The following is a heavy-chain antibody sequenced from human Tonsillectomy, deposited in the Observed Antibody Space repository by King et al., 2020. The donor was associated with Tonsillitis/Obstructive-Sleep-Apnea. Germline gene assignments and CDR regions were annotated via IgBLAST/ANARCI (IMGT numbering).Heavy chain of an antibody. V-gene: IGHV4-4*02. CDR2: IYHSGST. Sequence: VQLQESGPGLVKPSGTLSLTCAVSGGSISSSNWWSWVRQPPGKGLEWIGEIYHSGSTNYNPSLKSRVTISVDKSKNQFSLKLSSVTAADTAVYYCARVERDDFWSGYRGDWFDPWGQGTLVTVSS. J-gene: IGHJ5*02. CDR3: ARVERDDFWSGYRGDWFDP. D-gene: IGHD3-3*01. CDR1: GGSISSSNW.